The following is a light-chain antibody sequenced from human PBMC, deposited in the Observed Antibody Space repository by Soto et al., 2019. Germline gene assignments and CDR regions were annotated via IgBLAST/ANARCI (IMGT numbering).Light chain of an antibody. CDR1: QSISSY. J-gene: IGKJ3*01. Sequence: DIQMTQSPSSLSASVGDRVTITCRASQSISSYLNWYQQKPGKAPKLLIYGASSLQSGVPSRFSGSGSGTAVTLTISSLQPEDFATYYCQQSYSTLLFTFGPGTKVDIK. V-gene: IGKV1-39*01. CDR2: GAS. CDR3: QQSYSTLLFT.